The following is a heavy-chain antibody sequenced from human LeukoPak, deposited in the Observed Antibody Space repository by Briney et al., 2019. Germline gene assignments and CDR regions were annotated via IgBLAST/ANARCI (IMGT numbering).Heavy chain of an antibody. V-gene: IGHV4-39*01. J-gene: IGHJ4*02. D-gene: IGHD1-26*01. CDR2: IYYSGST. Sequence: PSETLSLTCTVSGGSISSSSYYWGWIRQAPGKGLGWIGSIYYSGSTYYNPSLKSRVTISVDTSKNQFSLKLSSVTAADTAVYYCARRVVGATDDWGQGTLVTVSS. CDR1: GGSISSSSYY. CDR3: ARRVVGATDD.